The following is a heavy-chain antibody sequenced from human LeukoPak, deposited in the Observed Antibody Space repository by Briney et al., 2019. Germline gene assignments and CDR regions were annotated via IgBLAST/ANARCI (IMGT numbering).Heavy chain of an antibody. CDR1: GGSFSGYY. CDR3: ASHDSSGYYYYYYMDV. J-gene: IGHJ6*03. V-gene: IGHV4-34*01. D-gene: IGHD3-22*01. CDR2: INHSGST. Sequence: SETLSLTCAVYGGSFSGYYWSWIRQPPGKGLEWIGEINHSGSTNYNPSLKSRVTISVDTSKNQFSLKLSSVTAADTAVYYCASHDSSGYYYYYYMDVWGKGTTVTVSS.